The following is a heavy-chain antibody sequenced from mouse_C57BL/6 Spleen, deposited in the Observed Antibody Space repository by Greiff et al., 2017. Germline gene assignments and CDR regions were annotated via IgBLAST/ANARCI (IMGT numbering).Heavy chain of an antibody. D-gene: IGHD2-12*01. CDR2: IYPRSGNT. V-gene: IGHV1-81*01. CDR1: GYTFTSYG. J-gene: IGHJ2*01. CDR3: ARRPRDSYDDWGFDY. Sequence: QVQLQQSGAELARPGASVKLSCKASGYTFTSYGISWVKQRTGQGLEWIGEIYPRSGNTYYNEKFKGKATLTADKSSSTAYMELRSLTSEDSAVYFCARRPRDSYDDWGFDYWGQGTTLTVSS.